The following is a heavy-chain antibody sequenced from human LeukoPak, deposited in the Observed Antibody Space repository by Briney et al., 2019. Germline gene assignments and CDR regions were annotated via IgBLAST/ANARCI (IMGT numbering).Heavy chain of an antibody. CDR3: ARESSGTYYHFDY. CDR1: GFTFSSYS. D-gene: IGHD1-26*01. V-gene: IGHV3-48*02. Sequence: GGSLRLSSAASGFTFSSYSMNWVRQAPGKGLEWVSYISTSSSTRYYADSVKGRFTISRDNAKNSLYLQMNSLRDEDTAVYFCARESSGTYYHFDYWGQGTLVTVSS. CDR2: ISTSSSTR. J-gene: IGHJ4*02.